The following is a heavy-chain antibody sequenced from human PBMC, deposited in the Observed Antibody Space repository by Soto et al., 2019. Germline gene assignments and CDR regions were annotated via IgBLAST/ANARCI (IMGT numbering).Heavy chain of an antibody. V-gene: IGHV3-23*01. Sequence: GGSLRLSCAASGFTFSTYAMGWVRQAPGKGLEWVSVVSSGGGTHYADSVKGRFTVSRDNSKNTLSLQMNSLRTDDTAVYYCAKRRGAGGHFDYWGQGALVTVSS. CDR1: GFTFSTYA. J-gene: IGHJ4*02. CDR2: VSSGGGT. D-gene: IGHD2-15*01. CDR3: AKRRGAGGHFDY.